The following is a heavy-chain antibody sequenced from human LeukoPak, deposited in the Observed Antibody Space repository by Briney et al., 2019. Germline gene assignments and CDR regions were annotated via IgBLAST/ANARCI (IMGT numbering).Heavy chain of an antibody. CDR2: IFYSGST. J-gene: IGHJ3*02. Sequence: SETLSLTCAVYGGSFSGYYWGWVRQPPGKALEWIGNIFYSGSTYYSPSLKSRVTISLDTSRNQFSLKLNSVTAADTAVYYCAKSNGYGLIGIWGQGTMVTVSS. D-gene: IGHD3-10*01. V-gene: IGHV4-34*12. CDR1: GGSFSGYY. CDR3: AKSNGYGLIGI.